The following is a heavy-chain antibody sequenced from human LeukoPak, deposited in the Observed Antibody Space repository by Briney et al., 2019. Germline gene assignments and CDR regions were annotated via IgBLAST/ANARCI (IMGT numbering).Heavy chain of an antibody. CDR1: GYSITSAYY. V-gene: IGHV4-38-2*02. CDR3: AKSNGYGLVDI. CDR2: IFYSGST. D-gene: IGHD3-10*01. J-gene: IGHJ3*02. Sequence: SETLSLTCTVSGYSITSAYYWGWIRQPPGKGLEWIGNIFYSGSTYYSPSLRSRVTISLDTSRNQFSLKLNSVTAADTAVYYCAKSNGYGLVDIWGQGTMVTVSS.